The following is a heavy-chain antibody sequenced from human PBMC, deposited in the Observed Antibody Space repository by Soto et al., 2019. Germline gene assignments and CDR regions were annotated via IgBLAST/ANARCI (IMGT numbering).Heavy chain of an antibody. Sequence: SETLSLTCTVSGGSISSYYWSWIRQPPGKGLEWIGYIYYSGSTNYNPSLKSRVTISVDTSKNQFSLTLSSVTAADTAVYYCARTGDLDDAFDIWGQGTMVTVSS. V-gene: IGHV4-59*01. CDR1: GGSISSYY. D-gene: IGHD7-27*01. CDR3: ARTGDLDDAFDI. J-gene: IGHJ3*02. CDR2: IYYSGST.